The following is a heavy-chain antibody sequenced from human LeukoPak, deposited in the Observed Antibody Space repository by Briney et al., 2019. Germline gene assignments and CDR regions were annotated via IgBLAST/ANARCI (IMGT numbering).Heavy chain of an antibody. CDR1: GFTFSSYG. D-gene: IGHD5-12*01. CDR2: IWYDGSNK. J-gene: IGHJ4*02. Sequence: GGSLRLSCAASGFTFSSYGMHWVRQAPGKGLEWVAVIWYDGSNKYYADSVKGRFTISRDNSKNTLYLQMNSLRAEDTAVYYCARGHGGYSGYMLDYWGQGTLVTVSS. V-gene: IGHV3-33*01. CDR3: ARGHGGYSGYMLDY.